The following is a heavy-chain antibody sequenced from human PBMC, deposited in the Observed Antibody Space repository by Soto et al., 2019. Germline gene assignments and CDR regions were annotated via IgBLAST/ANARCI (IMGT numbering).Heavy chain of an antibody. V-gene: IGHV3-7*01. J-gene: IGHJ6*02. D-gene: IGHD3-3*01. CDR2: IKQDGSEK. CDR3: ARDRYSYYDFWSGSLPYYYYGMDA. Sequence: GGSLRLSCAASGFTFSSYWMSWVRQAPGKGLEWVANIKQDGSEKYYVDSVKGRFTISRDNAKNSLYLQMNSLRAEDTAVYYCARDRYSYYDFWSGSLPYYYYGMDAWGQGT. CDR1: GFTFSSYW.